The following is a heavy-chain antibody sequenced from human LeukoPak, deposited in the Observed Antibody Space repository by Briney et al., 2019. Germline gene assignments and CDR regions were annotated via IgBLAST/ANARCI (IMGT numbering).Heavy chain of an antibody. J-gene: IGHJ3*02. CDR2: ISYDGSNK. V-gene: IGHV3-30-3*01. D-gene: IGHD3-16*01. CDR1: GFTFSSSA. CDR3: ARPQGGSYNYVWTFDI. Sequence: GGSLRLSCAPSGFTFSSSAMHWVRQAPGKGLEWVAIISYDGSNKYYADSVKGRFTISRDNSKNTLYLQINSLRAEDTAVYYCARPQGGSYNYVWTFDIWGQGTMVTVSS.